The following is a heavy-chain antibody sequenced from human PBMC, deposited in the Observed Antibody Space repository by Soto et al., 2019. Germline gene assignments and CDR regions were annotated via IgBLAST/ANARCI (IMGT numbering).Heavy chain of an antibody. J-gene: IGHJ6*03. D-gene: IGHD3-10*01. V-gene: IGHV3-66*01. CDR1: GFTVSSNY. CDR2: IYSGGST. CDR3: ARERYYYGSGSYYEPSGYYYYMDV. Sequence: QTGGSLRLSCAASGFTVSSNYMSWVRQAPGKGLEWVSVIYSGGSTYYADSVKGRFTISRDNSKNTLYLQMNSLRAEDTAVYYCARERYYYGSGSYYEPSGYYYYMDVWGKGTTVRVSS.